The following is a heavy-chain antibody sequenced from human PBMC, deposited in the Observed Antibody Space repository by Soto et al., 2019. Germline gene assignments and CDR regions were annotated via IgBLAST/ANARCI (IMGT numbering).Heavy chain of an antibody. CDR1: GGSVSSSNW. V-gene: IGHV4-4*02. Sequence: QVQLQESGPGLVKPSGTLSLTCAVSGGSVSSSNWWSWVRQSPGKGLEWMGEIYHSGSAHYNPSLKSRATISLDKSKNQFSLRLTSVAAADTDVYYCARVPGVVVSADDAFDIWGPGTRVIVSS. D-gene: IGHD2-21*02. CDR2: IYHSGSA. CDR3: ARVPGVVVSADDAFDI. J-gene: IGHJ3*02.